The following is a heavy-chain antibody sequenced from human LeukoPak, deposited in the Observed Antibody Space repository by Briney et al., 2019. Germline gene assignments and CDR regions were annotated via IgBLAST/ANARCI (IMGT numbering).Heavy chain of an antibody. D-gene: IGHD6-25*01. J-gene: IGHJ3*02. CDR2: INQSGGT. CDR1: GGSFSGYY. Sequence: SETLSLTCAVYGGSFSGYYWSWIRQPPGKRLERIGEINQSGGTNYNPSLRSRVSISVDTSKNQFSLKLSSMTAADTAVYFCATIQRDHAFDIWGQGTMVTVSS. V-gene: IGHV4-34*01. CDR3: ATIQRDHAFDI.